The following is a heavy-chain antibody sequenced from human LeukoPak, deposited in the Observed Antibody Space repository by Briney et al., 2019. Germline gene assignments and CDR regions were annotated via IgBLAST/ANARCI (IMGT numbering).Heavy chain of an antibody. V-gene: IGHV1-69-2*01. D-gene: IGHD6-19*01. CDR3: ARKLSGWSPLDY. J-gene: IGHJ4*02. CDR2: VDPEDGET. Sequence: ASVKISCKVSGYTFTDYYMHWVQQAPGKGLEWMGLVDPEDGETIYAEKFQGRVTITADTSTDTAYIELSSLRSEDTAVYYCARKLSGWSPLDYWGQGTLVTVSS. CDR1: GYTFTDYY.